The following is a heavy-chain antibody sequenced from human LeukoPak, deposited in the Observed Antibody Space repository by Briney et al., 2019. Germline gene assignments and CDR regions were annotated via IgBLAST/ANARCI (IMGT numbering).Heavy chain of an antibody. CDR1: GGSISSSSYY. Sequence: PSETLSLTCTVSGGSISSSSYYWGWIRQPPGKGLEWIGNIYYSGSTYYNPSLKSRVTISVDTSKNQFSLKLSSVTAADTAVYYCAREGRFLEWLSNYWGQGTLVTVSS. V-gene: IGHV4-39*02. CDR3: AREGRFLEWLSNY. D-gene: IGHD3-3*01. CDR2: IYYSGST. J-gene: IGHJ4*02.